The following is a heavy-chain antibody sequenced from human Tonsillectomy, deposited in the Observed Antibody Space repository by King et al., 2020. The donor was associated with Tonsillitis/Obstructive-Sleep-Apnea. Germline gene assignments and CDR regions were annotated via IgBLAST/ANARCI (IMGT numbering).Heavy chain of an antibody. CDR3: ARGRMRGNWFDP. Sequence: MQLQESGPGLVKPSETLSLTCTVSGGSISSYYWSWIRQPPGKGLEWIGYIYYSGSTNYNPSLKSRVTISVDTSKNQFSLKLSSVTAADTAVDYCARGRMRGNWFDPWGQGTLVTVSS. D-gene: IGHD2-8*01. V-gene: IGHV4-59*08. J-gene: IGHJ5*02. CDR1: GGSISSYY. CDR2: IYYSGST.